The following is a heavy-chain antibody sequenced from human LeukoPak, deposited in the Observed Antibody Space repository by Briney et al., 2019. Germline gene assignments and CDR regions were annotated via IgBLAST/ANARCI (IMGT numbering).Heavy chain of an antibody. Sequence: GGSLRLSCAASGFIFSNYAIHWVRQAPGKGLEWVAAVSYDGNLQHYADAVKGRFTVSRDNSKNTLYLQMNSLRAEDTAVYYCAKDRTPGKYYYDSSGSGDYMDVWGKGTTVTVSS. J-gene: IGHJ6*03. V-gene: IGHV3-30*18. D-gene: IGHD3-22*01. CDR3: AKDRTPGKYYYDSSGSGDYMDV. CDR2: VSYDGNLQ. CDR1: GFIFSNYA.